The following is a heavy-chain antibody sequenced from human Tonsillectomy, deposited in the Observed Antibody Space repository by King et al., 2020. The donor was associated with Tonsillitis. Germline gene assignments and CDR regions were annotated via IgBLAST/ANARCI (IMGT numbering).Heavy chain of an antibody. J-gene: IGHJ4*02. CDR1: GGSISSGGYS. Sequence: VQLQESGPGLVKPSQTLSLTCAVSGGSISSGGYSWSGIRQPPGKGLEWIGYIYYSGSTYYNPSLKSRVTISVDTSKNQFSLKLSSVTAADTAVYYCAREDSGSFTVDYWGQGTLVTVSS. CDR3: AREDSGSFTVDY. V-gene: IGHV4-30-4*07. D-gene: IGHD1-26*01. CDR2: IYYSGST.